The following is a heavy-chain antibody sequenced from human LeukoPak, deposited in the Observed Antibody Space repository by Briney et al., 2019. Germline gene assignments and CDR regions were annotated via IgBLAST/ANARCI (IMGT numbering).Heavy chain of an antibody. D-gene: IGHD2-2*02. CDR3: AKDVAYTGETTSGYDS. CDR2: VSGNGRST. V-gene: IGHV3-23*01. CDR1: GFAFTNYA. J-gene: IGHJ4*02. Sequence: PGGSLRLSCAATGFAFTNYAVHWVRQTPGKGLEWVSTVSGNGRSTYYADSVKGRFTISRDNSKNTVYLQLNSLRVEDTAVYYCAKDVAYTGETTSGYDSWGQGSQGTVSS.